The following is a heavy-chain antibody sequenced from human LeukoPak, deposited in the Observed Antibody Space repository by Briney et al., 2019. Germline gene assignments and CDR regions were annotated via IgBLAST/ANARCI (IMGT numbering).Heavy chain of an antibody. D-gene: IGHD1-1*01. Sequence: GGSLRLSCAASGFTFSTYEMNWVRQAPGKGLEWVSYISSSGSTIYYADSVKGRFTISRDNAKNSLYLQMNSLRAEDTAVYYCARNRGHWNGGAFDIWGQGTMVTVSS. J-gene: IGHJ3*02. V-gene: IGHV3-48*03. CDR1: GFTFSTYE. CDR3: ARNRGHWNGGAFDI. CDR2: ISSSGSTI.